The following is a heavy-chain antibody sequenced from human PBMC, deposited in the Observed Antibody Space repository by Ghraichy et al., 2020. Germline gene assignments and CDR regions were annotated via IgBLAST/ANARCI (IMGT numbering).Heavy chain of an antibody. Sequence: GGSLRLSCAASGFTFSSYAMSWVRQAPGKGLEWVSAISGSGGSTYYADSVKGRFTISRDNSKNTLYLQMNSLRAEDTAVYYCAKFEAAAYCGGDCYNPPDDWGQGTLVTVSS. J-gene: IGHJ4*02. V-gene: IGHV3-23*01. CDR3: AKFEAAAYCGGDCYNPPDD. D-gene: IGHD2-21*02. CDR1: GFTFSSYA. CDR2: ISGSGGST.